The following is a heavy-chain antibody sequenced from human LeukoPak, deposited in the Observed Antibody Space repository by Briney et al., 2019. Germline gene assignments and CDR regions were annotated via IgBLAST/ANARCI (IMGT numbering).Heavy chain of an antibody. CDR2: IYYSGST. CDR3: ARFHGYNFYFDY. Sequence: SETLSLTCTVSGGSISSSSYYWGWTRQPPGKGLEWIGNIYYSGSTYYDPSLKSRVTISVDTSKNQFSLKLSSVTAADTAVYYCARFHGYNFYFDYWGQGTLVTVSS. D-gene: IGHD5-24*01. V-gene: IGHV4-39*07. J-gene: IGHJ4*02. CDR1: GGSISSSSYY.